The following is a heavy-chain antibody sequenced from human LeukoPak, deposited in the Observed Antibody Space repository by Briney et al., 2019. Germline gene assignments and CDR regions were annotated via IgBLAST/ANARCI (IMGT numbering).Heavy chain of an antibody. CDR1: GLTFRDYW. CDR3: ASRSSVAASGPG. D-gene: IGHD2-15*01. Sequence: GGSLRLSCAVSGLTFRDYWMTWVRQAPGKGLEWVANINQDGSEKYYVDSVKGRFTISRDNAKNSLYLQMSSLRAEDTALYYCASRSSVAASGPGWGQGTLVTVSS. J-gene: IGHJ4*02. V-gene: IGHV3-7*01. CDR2: INQDGSEK.